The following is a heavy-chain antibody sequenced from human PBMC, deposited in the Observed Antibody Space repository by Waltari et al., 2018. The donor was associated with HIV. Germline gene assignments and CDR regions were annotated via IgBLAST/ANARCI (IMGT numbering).Heavy chain of an antibody. CDR3: ARAPCSGGSCRLFDY. Sequence: QVQLVQSGAEVKKPGASVKVSCKASGYTFISYYMHWVRQAPGQGLEWMGIINPSGKSTSYVQKVQGRLTMTRDTSTSTVYMELSSLRSEDTAVYYCARAPCSGGSCRLFDYWGQGTLVTVSS. J-gene: IGHJ4*02. V-gene: IGHV1-46*01. D-gene: IGHD2-15*01. CDR2: INPSGKST. CDR1: GYTFISYY.